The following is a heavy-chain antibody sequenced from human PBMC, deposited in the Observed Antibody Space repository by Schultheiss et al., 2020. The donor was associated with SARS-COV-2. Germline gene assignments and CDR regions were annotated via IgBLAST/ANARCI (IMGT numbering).Heavy chain of an antibody. D-gene: IGHD3-9*01. CDR2: IYTSGST. V-gene: IGHV4-61*02. CDR1: GGSISSGSYY. CDR3: AREYDILTGYYGYFDY. J-gene: IGHJ4*02. Sequence: SETLSLTCTVSGGSISSGSYYWSWIRQPAGKGLEWIGRIYTSGSTNYNPSLKSRVTMSVDTSKNQFSLKLSSVTAADTAVYYCAREYDILTGYYGYFDYWGQGTLVTVSS.